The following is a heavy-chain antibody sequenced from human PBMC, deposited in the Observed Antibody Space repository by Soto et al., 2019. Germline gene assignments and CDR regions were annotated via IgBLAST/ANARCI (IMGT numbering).Heavy chain of an antibody. CDR3: ARAYCTSGSCSGFDY. Sequence: GGSLRLSCAASGFTFSTYAMSWVRQAPGKGLEWVSAISGSGSSSYYADSVKGRFTISRDYSKNTLYLQMNSLSAEDTAVYYCARAYCTSGSCSGFDYWGQGTLVTVSS. D-gene: IGHD2-15*01. CDR2: ISGSGSSS. J-gene: IGHJ4*02. V-gene: IGHV3-23*01. CDR1: GFTFSTYA.